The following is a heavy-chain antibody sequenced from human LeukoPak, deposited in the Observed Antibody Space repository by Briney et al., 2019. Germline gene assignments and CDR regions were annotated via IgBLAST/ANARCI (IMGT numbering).Heavy chain of an antibody. V-gene: IGHV3-23*01. D-gene: IGHD3-22*01. CDR1: GFTFSSYA. J-gene: IGHJ4*02. Sequence: GGSLRLSSAASGFTFSSYAMSWVRQAPGKGLEWVSGISTSGGTTSYADSVKGRFTISRDNPRNTLYMQMNSLRAEDTAVYYCAIMHRYYDGSGYWVQWGQGTLVTVPS. CDR3: AIMHRYYDGSGYWVQ. CDR2: ISTSGGTT.